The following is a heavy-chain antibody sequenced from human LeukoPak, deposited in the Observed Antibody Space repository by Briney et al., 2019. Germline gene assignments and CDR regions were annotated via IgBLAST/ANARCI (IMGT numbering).Heavy chain of an antibody. CDR3: ARDRGSDDPIDY. CDR1: GFTFNKYG. Sequence: PGGSLRLSCAASGFTFNKYGMHWVRQAPGKGPEWLAVIWHDGRNKYYADSVKGRFTVSRDNSKNTLYLQMSSLRAEDTAVYYCARDRGSDDPIDYWGQGTPVTVSS. CDR2: IWHDGRNK. D-gene: IGHD2-15*01. J-gene: IGHJ4*02. V-gene: IGHV3-33*01.